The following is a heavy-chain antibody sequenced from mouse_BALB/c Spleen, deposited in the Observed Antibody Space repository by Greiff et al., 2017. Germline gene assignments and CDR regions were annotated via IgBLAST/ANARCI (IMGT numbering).Heavy chain of an antibody. CDR2: ISSGGSYT. D-gene: IGHD3-2*01. J-gene: IGHJ4*01. Sequence: EVKLVESGGGLVKPGGSLKLSCAASGFTFSSYAMSWVRQSPEKRLEWVAEISSGGSYTYYPDTVTGRFTISRDNAKNTLYLEMSSLRSEDTAMYYCARVDSSGTDAMDYWGQGTSVTVSS. CDR1: GFTFSSYA. V-gene: IGHV5-9-4*01. CDR3: ARVDSSGTDAMDY.